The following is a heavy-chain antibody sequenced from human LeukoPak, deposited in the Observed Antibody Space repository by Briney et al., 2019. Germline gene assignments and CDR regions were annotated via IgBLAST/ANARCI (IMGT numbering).Heavy chain of an antibody. CDR2: ISAYDGNT. Sequence: ASVKLSCKAAGYTFTSYGISWGRQAPGQGLEWMGWISAYDGNTNSAQKRQGRVTMTTDTSTSTTYMELRSLRSDDTAVYYCERDCSVYCSSISCCFRAFDIWGQGTMVTVSS. J-gene: IGHJ3*02. V-gene: IGHV1-18*01. D-gene: IGHD2-2*01. CDR3: ERDCSVYCSSISCCFRAFDI. CDR1: GYTFTSYG.